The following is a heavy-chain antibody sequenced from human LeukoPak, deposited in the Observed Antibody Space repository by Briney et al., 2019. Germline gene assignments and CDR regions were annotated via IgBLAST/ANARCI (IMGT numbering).Heavy chain of an antibody. CDR2: INPNSGGT. J-gene: IGHJ3*02. D-gene: IGHD2-21*02. CDR3: AREGLYCGGDCYSLGAFDI. V-gene: IGHV1-2*02. Sequence: ASVKVSCKASGYTFTGYYMHWVRQAPGQGLEWMGWINPNSGGTNYAQKFQGRVTMTRDTSISTAYMELSRLRSDDTAVYYCAREGLYCGGDCYSLGAFDIWGQGTMVTVSS. CDR1: GYTFTGYY.